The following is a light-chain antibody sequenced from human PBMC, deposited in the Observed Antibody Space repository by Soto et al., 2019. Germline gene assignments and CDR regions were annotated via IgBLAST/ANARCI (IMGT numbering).Light chain of an antibody. Sequence: DIQMTQSPSTLSASVGERVTFTCQASQDVYKYLNWYQQKPGKPPKLLIYDATNLATGFPARFSGSGSGTDLILTIDSLQPEDSTTYYCQQYDHRPCTFGQGTKLEIK. J-gene: IGKJ2*02. V-gene: IGKV1-33*01. CDR2: DAT. CDR1: QDVYKY. CDR3: QQYDHRPCT.